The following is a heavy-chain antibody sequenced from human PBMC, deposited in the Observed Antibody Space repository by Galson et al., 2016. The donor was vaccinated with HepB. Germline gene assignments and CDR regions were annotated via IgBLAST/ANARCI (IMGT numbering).Heavy chain of an antibody. J-gene: IGHJ6*02. CDR1: GDSINRSN. V-gene: IGHV3-21*01. CDR2: ISSGSAYK. D-gene: IGHD5-24*01. Sequence: ETLSLTCAVSGDSINRSNWWNWVRQTPGKGLEWVSSISSGSAYKYYADSVKGRFSIFRDNAKNSLYLQMNSLRAEDTAVYYCARAPIEIDGLRHYYYGMDVWGQGTLVVVSS. CDR3: ARAPIEIDGLRHYYYGMDV.